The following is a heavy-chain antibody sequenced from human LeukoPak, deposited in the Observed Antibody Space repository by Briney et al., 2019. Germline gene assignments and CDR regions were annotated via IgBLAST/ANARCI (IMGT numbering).Heavy chain of an antibody. CDR1: GGSISSGGYY. D-gene: IGHD3-10*01. CDR2: IYHSGST. J-gene: IGHJ1*01. V-gene: IGHV4-30-2*01. Sequence: SETLSLTCTVSGGSISSGGYYWSWIRQPPGKGLEWVGYIYHSGSTYYNPSLKSRVTISVDTSKNQFSLKLSSVTAADTAVYYCARAGYYYGSGLPSPSEYFQHWGQGTLVTVSS. CDR3: ARAGYYYGSGLPSPSEYFQH.